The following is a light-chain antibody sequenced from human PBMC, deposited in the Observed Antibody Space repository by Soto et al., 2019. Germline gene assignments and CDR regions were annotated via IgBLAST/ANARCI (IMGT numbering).Light chain of an antibody. Sequence: QSALTQPASVSGSPGQSITISCAGSSSDVGTYNQVSWYQQHAGKVPKLMIYGVSNRPSGISDRFSGSKSGNTASLTISGLQAEDEADYYCSSYTSSSTVLFGGGTKLTVL. J-gene: IGLJ2*01. CDR1: SSDVGTYNQ. V-gene: IGLV2-14*01. CDR2: GVS. CDR3: SSYTSSSTVL.